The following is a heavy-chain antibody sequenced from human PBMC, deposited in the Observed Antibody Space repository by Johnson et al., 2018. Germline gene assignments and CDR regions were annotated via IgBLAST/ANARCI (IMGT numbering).Heavy chain of an antibody. CDR3: AKVATPQKAVLAEYFQL. Sequence: EVQLVESGGGLVQPGGSXRLSCTASGFTFSSYAMSWVRQAPGKGLEWVSTMSDAGGSTYYVGSGKGRFTISRDNSKKTLNLQMNSLRDEDTAVYYCAKVATPQKAVLAEYFQLWGQGTLVSVSS. V-gene: IGHV3-23*04. CDR2: MSDAGGST. D-gene: IGHD2-15*01. CDR1: GFTFSSYA. J-gene: IGHJ1*01.